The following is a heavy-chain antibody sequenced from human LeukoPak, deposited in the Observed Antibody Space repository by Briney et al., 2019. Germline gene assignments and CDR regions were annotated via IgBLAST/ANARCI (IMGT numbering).Heavy chain of an antibody. CDR1: GFTFSSYS. CDR2: ISSSSSYI. CDR3: AGYCSSTSCYSNYYYYMDV. V-gene: IGHV3-21*01. D-gene: IGHD2-2*01. J-gene: IGHJ6*03. Sequence: GRSLRLSCAASGFTFSSYSMNWVRQAPGKGLEWVSSISSSSSYIYYADSVKGRFTISRDNAKNSLYLQMNSLRAEDTAVYYCAGYCSSTSCYSNYYYYMDVWGKGTTVTVSS.